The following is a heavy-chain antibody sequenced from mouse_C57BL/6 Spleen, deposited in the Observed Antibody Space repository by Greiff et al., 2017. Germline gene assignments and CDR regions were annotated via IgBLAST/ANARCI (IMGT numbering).Heavy chain of an antibody. J-gene: IGHJ2*01. Sequence: EVQLVESGGGLVKPGGSLKLSCAASGFTFSDYGMHWVRQAPEKGLEWVAYISSGSSTIYYAATVKGRFTISRDNAKNTLFLQMTSLRSEDTAMYYCASDYYGSPDYRGQGTTLTVSA. V-gene: IGHV5-17*01. D-gene: IGHD1-1*01. CDR1: GFTFSDYG. CDR2: ISSGSSTI. CDR3: ASDYYGSPDY.